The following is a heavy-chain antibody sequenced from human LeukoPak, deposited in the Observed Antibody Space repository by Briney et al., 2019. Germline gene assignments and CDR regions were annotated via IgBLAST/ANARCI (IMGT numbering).Heavy chain of an antibody. CDR1: GGSISSYY. J-gene: IGHJ4*02. CDR2: IYYSGST. Sequence: PSETLSLTCTVSGGSISSYYWSWIRQPPGKGLEWIGYIYYSGSTNYNPSLKSRVTISVDTSKNQFSLKLSSVTAADTAVYYCARGHSSSWHLFDYWGQGTLVTVSS. D-gene: IGHD6-13*01. CDR3: ARGHSSSWHLFDY. V-gene: IGHV4-59*01.